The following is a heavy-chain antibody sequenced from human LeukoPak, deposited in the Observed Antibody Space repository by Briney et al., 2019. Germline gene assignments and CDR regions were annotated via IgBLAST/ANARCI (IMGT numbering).Heavy chain of an antibody. V-gene: IGHV4-34*01. D-gene: IGHD3-22*01. Sequence: PSETLSLTCAVYGGSFSGYYWSWIRQPPGKGLEWIGEINHSGSTNYNPSLKSRATISVDTSKNQFSLKLSSVTAADTAVYYCARAYDSSGSFDYWGQGTLVTVSS. J-gene: IGHJ4*02. CDR2: INHSGST. CDR1: GGSFSGYY. CDR3: ARAYDSSGSFDY.